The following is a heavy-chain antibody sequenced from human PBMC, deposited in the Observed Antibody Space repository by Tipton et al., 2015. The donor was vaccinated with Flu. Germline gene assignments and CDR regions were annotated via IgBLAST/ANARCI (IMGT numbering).Heavy chain of an antibody. Sequence: SLRLSCAASGFTFGDYVLSWVRQAPGKGPEWVGLIRSKAYGGTTEYAASVKGRFNISRDDSKSIGYLQMSSLKNEDTAVYYCTRGPVGGYWGQGTLVTVSS. CDR3: TRGPVGGY. J-gene: IGHJ4*02. CDR1: GFTFGDYV. V-gene: IGHV3-49*04. CDR2: IRSKAYGGTT.